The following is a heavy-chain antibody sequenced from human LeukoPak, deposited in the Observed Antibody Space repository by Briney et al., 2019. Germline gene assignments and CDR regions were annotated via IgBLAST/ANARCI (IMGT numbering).Heavy chain of an antibody. CDR1: GGSISNYY. V-gene: IGHV4-4*07. CDR3: ARSPHDFWSGYFDY. Sequence: SETLSLTCTVSGGSISNYYWSWIRQPAGKGLEWIGRIYTSGSTNYNPSLKSRVTISVDTSKNQFSLKLSSVTAADTAVYYCARSPHDFWSGYFDYWGQGTLVTVSS. D-gene: IGHD3-3*01. CDR2: IYTSGST. J-gene: IGHJ4*02.